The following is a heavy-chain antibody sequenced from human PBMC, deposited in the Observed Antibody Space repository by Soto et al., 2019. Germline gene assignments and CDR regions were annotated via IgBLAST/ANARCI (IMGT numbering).Heavy chain of an antibody. CDR2: ISGSGGST. J-gene: IGHJ4*02. Sequence: GGSLRLSCAASGFTFSSYAMSWVRQAPGKGLEWVSAISGSGGSTYYADSVKGRFTISRDNSKNTLYLQMNSLRAEDTAVYYCAKDSEYCSGGSCYFDYWGQGTLVTVSS. CDR3: AKDSEYCSGGSCYFDY. CDR1: GFTFSSYA. D-gene: IGHD2-15*01. V-gene: IGHV3-23*01.